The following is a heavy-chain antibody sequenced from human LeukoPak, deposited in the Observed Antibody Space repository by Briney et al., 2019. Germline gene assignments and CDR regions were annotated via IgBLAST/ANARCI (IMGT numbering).Heavy chain of an antibody. CDR1: GFRFSNHG. Sequence: PGGTLRLSCAGSGFRFSNHGMNWVRQAPGKGLEWVSLISWDGSSIYYADSVKGRFTISRDNSKNSLWLQMNSLRAEDTALYYCAKDISSNYALQYWGQGTLVTVSS. V-gene: IGHV3-43D*03. J-gene: IGHJ4*02. D-gene: IGHD4/OR15-4a*01. CDR3: AKDISSNYALQY. CDR2: ISWDGSSI.